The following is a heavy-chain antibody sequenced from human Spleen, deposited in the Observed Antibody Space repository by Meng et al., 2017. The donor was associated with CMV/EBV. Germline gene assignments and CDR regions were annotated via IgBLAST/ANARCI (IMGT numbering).Heavy chain of an antibody. V-gene: IGHV3-74*01. CDR1: GFTFSSYG. CDR3: ARELRDNFFYYGMDV. Sequence: GGSLRLSWAASGFTFSSYGMHWVRQAPGKGLVWVSRINSDGSDRTYADSVKGQFTISRDNAKNTLYLQMSSLRAEDTAVYYCARELRDNFFYYGMDVWGQGTTVTVSS. J-gene: IGHJ6*02. CDR2: INSDGSDR. D-gene: IGHD1-1*01.